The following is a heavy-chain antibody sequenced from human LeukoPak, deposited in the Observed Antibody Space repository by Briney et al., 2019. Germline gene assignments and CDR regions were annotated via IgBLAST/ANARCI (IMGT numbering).Heavy chain of an antibody. D-gene: IGHD2-15*01. J-gene: IGHJ4*02. CDR3: ARAAATQVDY. Sequence: SETLSLTCTVSGGSISSYYWSWIRQPPGKGLEWIGYIYYSGSTNYNPSLKSRVTISVDTSKNQFSLKPSSVTAADTAVYYCARAAATQVDYWGQGTLVTVSS. V-gene: IGHV4-59*01. CDR1: GGSISSYY. CDR2: IYYSGST.